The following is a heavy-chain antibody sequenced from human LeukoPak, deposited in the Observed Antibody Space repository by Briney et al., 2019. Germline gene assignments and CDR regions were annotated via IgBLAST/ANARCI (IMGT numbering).Heavy chain of an antibody. V-gene: IGHV1-69*04. Sequence: GALVKVSCKASGGTFSSYAISWVRQAPGQGLEWMGRIIPILGIANYAQKFQGRVTITADKSTSTAYMELSSLRSEDTAVYYCARDQRYYCDSSGYYSPHYFDYWGQGTLVTVSS. J-gene: IGHJ4*02. CDR1: GGTFSSYA. D-gene: IGHD3-22*01. CDR3: ARDQRYYCDSSGYYSPHYFDY. CDR2: IIPILGIA.